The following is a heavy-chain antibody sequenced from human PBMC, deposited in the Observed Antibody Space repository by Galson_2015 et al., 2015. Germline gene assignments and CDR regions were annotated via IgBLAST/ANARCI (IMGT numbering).Heavy chain of an antibody. J-gene: IGHJ6*02. D-gene: IGHD6-13*01. CDR3: ARDGLSSSWSQATNDYGMDV. CDR2: INWNGGST. Sequence: SLRLSCAASGFTFDDYGMSWVRHAPGKGLEWVAGINWNGGSTGYADSVKGRFTISRDNAKNSLYLQMNSLRAEDTALYHCARDGLSSSWSQATNDYGMDVWGQGTTVTVSS. V-gene: IGHV3-20*01. CDR1: GFTFDDYG.